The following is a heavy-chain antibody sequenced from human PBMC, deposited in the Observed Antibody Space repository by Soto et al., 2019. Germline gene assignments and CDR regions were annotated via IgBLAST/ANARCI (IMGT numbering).Heavy chain of an antibody. Sequence: QTLSLTCAISGDSVSSNIAAWNWIRLSPSRGLEWLARTYYRSRWYNDYAVSVRSRITVNPDTSKNQFSLQLTSVTPEDTAVYYCAGTTSHQWYYMDVWGKGTTVTVS. CDR2: TYYRSRWYN. J-gene: IGHJ6*03. CDR3: AGTTSHQWYYMDV. D-gene: IGHD1-7*01. CDR1: GDSVSSNIAA. V-gene: IGHV6-1*01.